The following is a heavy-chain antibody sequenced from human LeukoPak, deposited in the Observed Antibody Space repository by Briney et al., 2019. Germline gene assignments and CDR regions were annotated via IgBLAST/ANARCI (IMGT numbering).Heavy chain of an antibody. J-gene: IGHJ5*02. V-gene: IGHV4-34*01. Sequence: SETLSLTCAVYGWSFNDYYWNWIRQPPGKGLEWVGEINARGDTKYNPSLKRRVTISVDTSKKQFSLRLTSMIAADTALYYCARGQVPAARGYNWFDPWGQGTLVTVSS. CDR1: GWSFNDYY. CDR2: INARGDT. CDR3: ARGQVPAARGYNWFDP. D-gene: IGHD2-2*01.